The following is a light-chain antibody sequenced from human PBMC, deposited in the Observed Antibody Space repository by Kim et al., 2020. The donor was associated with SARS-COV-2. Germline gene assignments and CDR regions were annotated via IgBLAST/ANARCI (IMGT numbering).Light chain of an antibody. V-gene: IGKV3-11*01. CDR1: QSVSSY. CDR2: DAS. CDR3: QQRSNWPPMYT. Sequence: SPGERATLSCRASQSVSSYLAWYQQKPGQAPRLLIYDASNRATGIPARFSGSRSGTDFTLTISSLEPEDFAVYYCQQRSNWPPMYTFGQGTKLEI. J-gene: IGKJ2*01.